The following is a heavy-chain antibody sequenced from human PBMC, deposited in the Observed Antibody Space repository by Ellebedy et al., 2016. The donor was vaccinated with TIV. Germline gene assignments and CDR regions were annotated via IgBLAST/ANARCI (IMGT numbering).Heavy chain of an antibody. CDR1: GFSFVTAY. CDR3: ATLGRWYFFDF. J-gene: IGHJ4*02. D-gene: IGHD2-15*01. CDR2: LTSEIDGGTA. Sequence: GESLKISCAASGFSFVTAYMSWVRQAPGKGLEWVGRLTSEIDGGTADYAAPVKDRFTISRDDSTNTLYLQMNSLKTEDTAVYYCATLGRWYFFDFWGQGTLVTVSS. V-gene: IGHV3-15*01.